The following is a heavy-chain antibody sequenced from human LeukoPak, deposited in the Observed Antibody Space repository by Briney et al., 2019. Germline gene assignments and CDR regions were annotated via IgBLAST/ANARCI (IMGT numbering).Heavy chain of an antibody. CDR2: IYSGGST. D-gene: IGHD3-22*01. Sequence: GGSLRLSCAASGFTVSSNYMSWVRQAPGKGLEWVSVIYSGGSTYYADSVKGRFTISRDNSKNTLYLQMNSLRAEDTAVYFCARHTGSGYYYGNWGQGTLVTVSS. CDR1: GFTVSSNY. V-gene: IGHV3-53*01. CDR3: ARHTGSGYYYGN. J-gene: IGHJ4*02.